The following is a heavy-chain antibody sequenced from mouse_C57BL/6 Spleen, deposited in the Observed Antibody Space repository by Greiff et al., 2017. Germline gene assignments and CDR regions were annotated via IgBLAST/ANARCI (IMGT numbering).Heavy chain of an antibody. Sequence: QVQLKESGAELVRPGASVTLSCKASGYTFTDYEMHWVKQTPVHGLEWIGAIDPETGGTAYNQKFKGKAILTADKSSSTAYMELRSLTSEDSAVYYCTREGLRQSFAYWGQGTLVTVSA. D-gene: IGHD2-4*01. J-gene: IGHJ3*01. CDR3: TREGLRQSFAY. CDR1: GYTFTDYE. CDR2: IDPETGGT. V-gene: IGHV1-15*01.